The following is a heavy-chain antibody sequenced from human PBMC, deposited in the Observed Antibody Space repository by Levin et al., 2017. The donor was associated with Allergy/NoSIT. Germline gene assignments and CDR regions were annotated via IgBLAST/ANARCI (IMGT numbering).Heavy chain of an antibody. CDR2: ITWNSGSS. J-gene: IGHJ4*02. CDR1: GFTFDDYA. CDR3: AKDVLSGATGWPYFDF. D-gene: IGHD1-1*01. Sequence: SGGSLRLSCAASGFTFDDYAMHWVRQAPGKGLEWVSSITWNSGSSDHADSVRGRFTISRDNAKNSLYLQMNSLRPEDTAFYYCAKDVLSGATGWPYFDFWGQGTLVTVSS. V-gene: IGHV3-9*01.